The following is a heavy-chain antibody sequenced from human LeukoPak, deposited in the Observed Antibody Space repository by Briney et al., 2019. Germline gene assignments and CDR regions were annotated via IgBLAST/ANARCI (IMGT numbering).Heavy chain of an antibody. CDR2: ISYDGSNK. Sequence: PGGSLRLSCAASGFTFSSYWMHWVRQAPGKGLEWVAMISYDGSNKYYADSVKGRFTISRDNSKNTLYLQMNSLRAEDTAVYYCARGAYYFDSSGYSGAFDIWGQGTMVIVSS. V-gene: IGHV3-30*03. CDR3: ARGAYYFDSSGYSGAFDI. CDR1: GFTFSSYW. D-gene: IGHD3-22*01. J-gene: IGHJ3*02.